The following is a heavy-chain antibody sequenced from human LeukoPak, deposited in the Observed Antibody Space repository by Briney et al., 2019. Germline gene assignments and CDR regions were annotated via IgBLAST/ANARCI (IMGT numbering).Heavy chain of an antibody. D-gene: IGHD2-15*01. V-gene: IGHV4-39*07. CDR1: GGSISSSSYY. CDR2: IYYSGSA. Sequence: SETLSLTCTVSGGSISSSSYYWGWIRQPPGKGLEWIGSIYYSGSAYYNPSLQSRVTISVDTSKNQFSLKLSSVTAADTAVYYCARGYCSGGSCYSYYYYNYMDVWGKGTTVTVSS. J-gene: IGHJ6*03. CDR3: ARGYCSGGSCYSYYYYNYMDV.